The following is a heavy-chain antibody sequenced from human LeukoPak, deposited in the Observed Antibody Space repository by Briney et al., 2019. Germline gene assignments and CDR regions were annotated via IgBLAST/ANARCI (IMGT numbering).Heavy chain of an antibody. D-gene: IGHD5-18*01. V-gene: IGHV4-59*08. CDR2: IYYSGST. CDR3: ARQGYRYGTARYNWFDP. J-gene: IGHJ5*02. CDR1: GGSISSYY. Sequence: SETLSLTCTVSGGSISSYYWSWIRQPPGKGLEWIGYIYYSGSTNYNPSLKSRVTISVDTSKNQVSLKLSSVTAADTAVYYCARQGYRYGTARYNWFDPWGQGILVTVSS.